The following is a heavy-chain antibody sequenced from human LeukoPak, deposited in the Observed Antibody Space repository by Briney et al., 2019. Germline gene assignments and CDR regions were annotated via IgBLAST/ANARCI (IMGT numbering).Heavy chain of an antibody. D-gene: IGHD6-13*01. CDR1: GYTFPNYY. J-gene: IGHJ6*03. Sequence: ASVNVSFKASGYTFPNYYMHWVRQAPGQGLAWMGIINPSDGSTSYAHKFQGRVTMTRDMSTSTVYMELSSLRSEDTAVYYCARSIAAAGYYQGDYYYYYMDVWGKGTTVTVSS. V-gene: IGHV1-46*01. CDR3: ARSIAAAGYYQGDYYYYYMDV. CDR2: INPSDGST.